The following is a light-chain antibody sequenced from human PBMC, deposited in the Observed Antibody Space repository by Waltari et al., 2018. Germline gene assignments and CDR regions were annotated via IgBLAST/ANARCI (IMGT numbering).Light chain of an antibody. Sequence: DIVMTQSPDSLPVSLGERATITCKSSQSVFYNSNNKHYLAWYQQKVVQPPKLLIYWASSRESGVLDRFSGSVSGTDFTLTISSLQTEDVAVYYCQQYYTAPYTFGQGTKLEIK. CDR2: WAS. CDR3: QQYYTAPYT. CDR1: QSVFYNSNNKHY. V-gene: IGKV4-1*01. J-gene: IGKJ2*01.